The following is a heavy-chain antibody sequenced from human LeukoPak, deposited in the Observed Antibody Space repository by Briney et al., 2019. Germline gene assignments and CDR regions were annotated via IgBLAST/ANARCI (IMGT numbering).Heavy chain of an antibody. J-gene: IGHJ5*02. D-gene: IGHD1-1*01. CDR3: ARKNWNDMNWFDP. Sequence: SGTLSLTCAVSGASISGSNYWTWVRQTPGKGLEWIGEIYHGVTTNYNTSLKSRVTISIDTSKNQFSLNLRSVTAADTAVYYCARKNWNDMNWFDPWGQGTLVTVSS. V-gene: IGHV4-4*02. CDR2: IYHGVTT. CDR1: GASISGSNY.